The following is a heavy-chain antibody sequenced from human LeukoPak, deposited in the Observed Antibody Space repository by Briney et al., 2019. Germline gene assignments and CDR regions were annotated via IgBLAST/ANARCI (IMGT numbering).Heavy chain of an antibody. D-gene: IGHD3-10*02. J-gene: IGHJ6*04. V-gene: IGHV3-48*03. Sequence: PGGSLRLFCAASGFTFSSYEMNWVPEAPGKGLEWVSYISSSGSTIYYADSVKGRFTISRDNAKNSLYLQMNTLRAEDTAVYYCAELGITMIGGVWGKGTTVTISS. CDR3: AELGITMIGGV. CDR2: ISSSGSTI. CDR1: GFTFSSYE.